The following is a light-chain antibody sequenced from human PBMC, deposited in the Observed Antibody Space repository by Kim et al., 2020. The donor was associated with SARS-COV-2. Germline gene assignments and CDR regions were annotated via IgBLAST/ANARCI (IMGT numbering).Light chain of an antibody. CDR2: DAS. CDR3: QQYNNWALT. Sequence: VSPGERATLACRASQSVRSNLAWYQQRPGQAPRLLIYDASTRATGIPARFSGSGSGTEFTLTISSLQSEDFAVYYCQQYNNWALTFGGGTKVDIK. V-gene: IGKV3-15*01. J-gene: IGKJ4*01. CDR1: QSVRSN.